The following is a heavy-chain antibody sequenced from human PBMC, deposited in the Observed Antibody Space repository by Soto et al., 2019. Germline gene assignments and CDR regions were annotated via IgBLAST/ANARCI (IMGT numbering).Heavy chain of an antibody. J-gene: IGHJ5*02. D-gene: IGHD6-19*01. V-gene: IGHV3-23*01. CDR1: GFTFSSYA. CDR3: AKEEPLAVAGS. CDR2: ISGSTGRT. Sequence: EEQLLESGGGLVQPGRSLRLSCAASGFTFSSYAMSWVRQAPGKGLEWVSAISGSTGRTYYADTVQGRFAISRDNSKNTLYLHMTSLGAEDTAVYYCAKEEPLAVAGSWGQGTLVTVSS.